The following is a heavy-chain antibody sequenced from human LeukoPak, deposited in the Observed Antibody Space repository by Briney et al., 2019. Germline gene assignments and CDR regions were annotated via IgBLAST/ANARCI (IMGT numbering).Heavy chain of an antibody. J-gene: IGHJ6*03. D-gene: IGHD6-13*01. V-gene: IGHV3-23*01. CDR2: ISGSSGST. CDR1: GFTFSSYA. CDR3: AKGAAAGTWTSGYYYYMDV. Sequence: GGSLRLSCAASGFTFSSYAMSWVRQAPGKGLEWVSAISGSSGSTYYADSVKGRFTISRDNSKNTLYLQMNSLRAEDTAVYYCAKGAAAGTWTSGYYYYMDVWGKGTTVTVSS.